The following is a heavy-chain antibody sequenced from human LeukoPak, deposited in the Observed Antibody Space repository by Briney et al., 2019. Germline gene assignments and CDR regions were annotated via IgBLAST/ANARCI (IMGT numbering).Heavy chain of an antibody. V-gene: IGHV3-48*03. CDR1: GFTFSSYE. J-gene: IGHJ4*02. D-gene: IGHD2-21*01. CDR2: ISSSGSTI. Sequence: GGSLRLSCAASGFTFSSYEMNWVRQAPGKGLEWVSYISSSGSTIYYADSVKGRFTISRDNSKNTLYLQMNSLRAEDTAVYYCAKQACDGYSCPDDYWGQGTLVTVSS. CDR3: AKQACDGYSCPDDY.